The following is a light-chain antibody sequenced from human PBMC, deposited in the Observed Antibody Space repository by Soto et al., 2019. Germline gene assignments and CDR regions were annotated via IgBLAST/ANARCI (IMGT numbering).Light chain of an antibody. Sequence: DIQMTQSPSTLSASVGDRVTITCRASQTITTWLAWYQQKPGKAPELLIYDASRLQSGVPPRFSGSGFGTEFSLTINGLQPDDSATYYCQQYSTYSGTFGQGTKVEIK. CDR2: DAS. CDR1: QTITTW. CDR3: QQYSTYSGT. J-gene: IGKJ1*01. V-gene: IGKV1-5*01.